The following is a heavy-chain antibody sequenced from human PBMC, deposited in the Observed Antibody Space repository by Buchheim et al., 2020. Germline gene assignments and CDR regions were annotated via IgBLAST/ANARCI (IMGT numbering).Heavy chain of an antibody. J-gene: IGHJ6*02. CDR1: GFTFSSYA. CDR2: ISYDGSNK. V-gene: IGHV3-30-3*01. CDR3: ARDWAEQWLASYGMDV. Sequence: QVQLVESGGGVVQPGRSLRLSGAASGFTFSSYAMHWVRQAPGKGLEWVAVISYDGSNKYYADSVKGRFTISRDNSKNTLYLQMNSLRAEDTAVYYCARDWAEQWLASYGMDVWGQGTT. D-gene: IGHD6-19*01.